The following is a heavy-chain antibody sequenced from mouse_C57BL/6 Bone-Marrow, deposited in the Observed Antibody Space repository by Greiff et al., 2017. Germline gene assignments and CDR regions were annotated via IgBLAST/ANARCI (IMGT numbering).Heavy chain of an antibody. CDR3: ARGEFAY. J-gene: IGHJ3*01. CDR2: ISYDGSN. CDR1: GYSITSGYY. Sequence: EVKLVESGPGLVKPSQSLSLTCSVTGYSITSGYYWNWIRQFPGNKLEWMGYISYDGSNNYNPSLKNRISITRDPSKNQFFLKLNSVTTEDTATYYCARGEFAYWGQGTLVTVSA. V-gene: IGHV3-6*01.